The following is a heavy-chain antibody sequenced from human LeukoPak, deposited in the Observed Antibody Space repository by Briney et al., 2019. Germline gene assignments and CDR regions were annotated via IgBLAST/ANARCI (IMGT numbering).Heavy chain of an antibody. J-gene: IGHJ4*02. CDR3: AKDRRGSGSYGYFDY. V-gene: IGHV3-23*01. D-gene: IGHD3-10*01. CDR2: ISESGGNT. CDR1: GFTFSRYW. Sequence: GGSLRLSCAASGFTFSRYWMHWVRQAPGKGLEWVSSISESGGNTYYSDSVKGRFTISRDNSKSTLYLQMNSLRVEDTAIYYCAKDRRGSGSYGYFDYWGQGTPVTVSS.